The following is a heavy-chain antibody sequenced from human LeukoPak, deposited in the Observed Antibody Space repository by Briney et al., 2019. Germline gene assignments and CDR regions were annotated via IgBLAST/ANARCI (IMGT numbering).Heavy chain of an antibody. CDR1: GYTFTSYY. CDR2: INPSGGST. Sequence: ASVKVSCKASGYTFTSYYMHWERQAPGQGLEWMGIINPSGGSTSYAQKFQGRVTMTRDTSTSTVYMELSSLRSEDTAVYYCASLGTRGYSSSSRGWFDPWGQGTLVTVSS. CDR3: ASLGTRGYSSSSRGWFDP. J-gene: IGHJ5*02. V-gene: IGHV1-46*01. D-gene: IGHD6-6*01.